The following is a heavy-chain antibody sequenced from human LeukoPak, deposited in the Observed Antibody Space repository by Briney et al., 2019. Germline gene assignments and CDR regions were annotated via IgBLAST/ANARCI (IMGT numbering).Heavy chain of an antibody. Sequence: GGSLRLSCAVSGITLSNYGMSWVRQAPGKGLEWVAGISGSGGRTNYADSVKGRFTISRDNSKNTLYLQMNSLRAEDTAVYYCTTSIGWGPYYFDYWGQGTLVTVSS. V-gene: IGHV3-23*01. CDR1: GITLSNYG. J-gene: IGHJ4*02. CDR2: ISGSGGRT. CDR3: TTSIGWGPYYFDY. D-gene: IGHD6-19*01.